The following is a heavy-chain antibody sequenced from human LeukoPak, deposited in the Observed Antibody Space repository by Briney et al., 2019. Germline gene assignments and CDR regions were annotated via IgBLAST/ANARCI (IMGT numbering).Heavy chain of an antibody. CDR3: ASVRGYSSGWYASGFDP. V-gene: IGHV4-59*08. J-gene: IGHJ5*02. CDR1: GGSISSYY. D-gene: IGHD6-19*01. Sequence: SETLSLTCTVSGGSISSYYWSWIRQPPGKGLEWIGYIYYNGSTNYNPSLKSRVTISLDTSKNQFSLKLTSVTAADTAIYYCASVRGYSSGWYASGFDPWGQGTLVTVSS. CDR2: IYYNGST.